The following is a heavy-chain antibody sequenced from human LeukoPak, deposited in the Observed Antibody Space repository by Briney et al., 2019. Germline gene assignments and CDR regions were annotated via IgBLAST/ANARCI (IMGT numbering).Heavy chain of an antibody. Sequence: ASVKVSCKASGYTFTSYAMHWVRQAPGQRLEWMGWINAGNGNTKYSQKFQGRVTITRDTSASTAYMELSSLRSEDTAVYYCARAPPPHDACDIWGQGTMVTVSS. V-gene: IGHV1-3*01. J-gene: IGHJ3*02. CDR3: ARAPPPHDACDI. CDR2: INAGNGNT. CDR1: GYTFTSYA.